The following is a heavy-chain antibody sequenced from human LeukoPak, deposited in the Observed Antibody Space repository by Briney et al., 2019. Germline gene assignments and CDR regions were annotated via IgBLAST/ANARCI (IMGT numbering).Heavy chain of an antibody. D-gene: IGHD1-7*01. CDR2: ISYDGSNK. CDR1: GFTFSSYA. J-gene: IGHJ4*02. CDR3: ARAPYNWNFEDY. Sequence: TGGSLRLSCAASGFTFSSYAMHWVRQAPGKGLEWVAVISYDGSNKYYADSVKGRFTISRDNSKNTLYLQMNSLRAEDTAVYYCARAPYNWNFEDYWGQGTLVTVSS. V-gene: IGHV3-30-3*01.